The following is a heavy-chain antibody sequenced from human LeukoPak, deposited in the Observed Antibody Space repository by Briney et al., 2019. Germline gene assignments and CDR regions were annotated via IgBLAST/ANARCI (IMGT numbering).Heavy chain of an antibody. CDR3: VSPRGFSYGYFDY. J-gene: IGHJ4*02. Sequence: SETLSLTCTVSGGSIGSSSAYWGWIRQPPGKGLEWIGSIYYSKNTYYNPSLKSRVTISADTSKNQFSLTLGSVSATDTAVYYCVSPRGFSYGYFDYWGQGTLVTVSS. D-gene: IGHD5-18*01. V-gene: IGHV4-39*01. CDR1: GGSIGSSSAY. CDR2: IYYSKNT.